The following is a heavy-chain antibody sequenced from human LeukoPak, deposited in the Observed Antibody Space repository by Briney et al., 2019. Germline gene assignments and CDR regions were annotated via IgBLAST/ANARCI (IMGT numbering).Heavy chain of an antibody. Sequence: SETLSLTCTVSGGSISGYYWSWIRQPPGKGLEWIAYFFYSGNTNYNPSLKSRVTVSLDTSKNQFSLTVTSVTAADTAVYYCARRYCSGGHCYYFDSWGQGTLVTVSS. V-gene: IGHV4-59*08. CDR1: GGSISGYY. CDR3: ARRYCSGGHCYYFDS. J-gene: IGHJ4*02. D-gene: IGHD2-15*01. CDR2: FFYSGNT.